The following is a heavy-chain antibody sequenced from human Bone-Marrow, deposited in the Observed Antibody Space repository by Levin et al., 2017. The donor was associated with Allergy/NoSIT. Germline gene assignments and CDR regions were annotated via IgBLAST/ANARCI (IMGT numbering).Heavy chain of an antibody. CDR2: ISSNGGST. D-gene: IGHD2-15*01. J-gene: IGHJ4*02. CDR1: GFTFNSYA. Sequence: LSLTCAASGFTFNSYAMHWVRQAPGKGLEYVSAISSNGGSTYYANSVKGRFTISRDNSKNTLYLQMGSLRAEDMAVYYCARVGVAATVVDYWGQGTLVTVSS. V-gene: IGHV3-64*01. CDR3: ARVGVAATVVDY.